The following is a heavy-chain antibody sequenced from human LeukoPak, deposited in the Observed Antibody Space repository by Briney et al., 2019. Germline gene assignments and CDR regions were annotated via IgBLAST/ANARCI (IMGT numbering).Heavy chain of an antibody. D-gene: IGHD3-3*01. V-gene: IGHV3-33*01. Sequence: GGSLRLSRAASGFTFSSYGMHWVRQAPGKGLEWVAVIWYDGSNKYYADSVKGRFTISRDNSKNTLYLQMNSLRAEDTAVYYCARDVSRRYDFWSGLLDYWGQGTLVTVSS. CDR3: ARDVSRRYDFWSGLLDY. CDR1: GFTFSSYG. CDR2: IWYDGSNK. J-gene: IGHJ4*02.